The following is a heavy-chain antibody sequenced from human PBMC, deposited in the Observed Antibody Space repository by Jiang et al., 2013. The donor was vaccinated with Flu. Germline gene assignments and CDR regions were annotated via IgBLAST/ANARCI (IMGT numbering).Heavy chain of an antibody. D-gene: IGHD5-12*01. Sequence: LLKPSETLSLTCAVSGYSISSGYYWGWIRQPPGKGLEWIGSIYHSGSTYYNPSLKSRVTISVDTSKNHFSLKLSSVTAADTAVYYCARGAEWLRPNWFDPWGQGTLVTVSS. CDR1: GYSISSGYY. J-gene: IGHJ5*02. CDR3: ARGAEWLRPNWFDP. V-gene: IGHV4-38-2*01. CDR2: IYHSGST.